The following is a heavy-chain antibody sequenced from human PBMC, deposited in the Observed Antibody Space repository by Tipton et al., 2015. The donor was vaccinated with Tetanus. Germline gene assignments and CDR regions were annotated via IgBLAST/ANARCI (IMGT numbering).Heavy chain of an antibody. CDR2: IYSGGST. CDR1: GFTVSSNH. J-gene: IGHJ6*02. CDR3: AREGVLWFGELQDNYYYYGMDV. D-gene: IGHD3-10*01. Sequence: GSLRLSCAVSGFTVSSNHMSWVRQASGKGLEWVSIIYSGGSTYYADSVKGRFTISRDNSKNTLYLQMNSLRAEDTAVYYCAREGVLWFGELQDNYYYYGMDVWGQGTTVTVSS. V-gene: IGHV3-66*01.